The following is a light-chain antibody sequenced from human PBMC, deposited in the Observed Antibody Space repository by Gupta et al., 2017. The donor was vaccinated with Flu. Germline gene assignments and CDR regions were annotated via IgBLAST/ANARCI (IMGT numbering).Light chain of an antibody. V-gene: IGKV1-33*01. CDR2: GAS. Sequence: DIQLTQSPSSLSASVGGKVSISCQASQDITKNLNWFQQKSGRPPNLLIYGASNLQSGIPSRFSGSGSGTXFILTLXNVQPEDVATYFCHQFDNLPYTFGXGTKLEI. CDR1: QDITKN. J-gene: IGKJ2*01. CDR3: HQFDNLPYT.